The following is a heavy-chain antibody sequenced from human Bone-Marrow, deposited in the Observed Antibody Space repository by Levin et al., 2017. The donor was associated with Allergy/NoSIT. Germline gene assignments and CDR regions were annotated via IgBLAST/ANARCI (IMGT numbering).Heavy chain of an antibody. CDR3: ARAVYSAYDSARDYYYYGMDV. V-gene: IGHV4-4*02. Sequence: SETLSLTCAVSGGSISSINWWTWVRQPPGKGLEWIGEIHYTGSTNYKSSLRSRVTISVDKSQNHFSLKLTSVTAADTAMYYCARAVYSAYDSARDYYYYGMDVWGQGTTVSVS. CDR1: GGSISSINW. J-gene: IGHJ6*02. D-gene: IGHD5-12*01. CDR2: IHYTGST.